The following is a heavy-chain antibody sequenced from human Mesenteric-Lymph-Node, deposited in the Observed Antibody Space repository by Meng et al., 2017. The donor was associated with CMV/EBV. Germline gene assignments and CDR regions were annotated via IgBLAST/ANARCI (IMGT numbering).Heavy chain of an antibody. CDR2: ISYDGSNK. J-gene: IGHJ4*02. CDR3: ARRYSSSYALLDY. CDR1: GVTFSSYA. D-gene: IGHD6-13*01. Sequence: ASGVTFSSYAMHWVRQAPGKGLEWVAVISYDGSNKYYAGSVKSRFTISRDNSKNTLYPQMNSLRAEDTAVYYCARRYSSSYALLDYWGQGTLVTVSS. V-gene: IGHV3-30-3*01.